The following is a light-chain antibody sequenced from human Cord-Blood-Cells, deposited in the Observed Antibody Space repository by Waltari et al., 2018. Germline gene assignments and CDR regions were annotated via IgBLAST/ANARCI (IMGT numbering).Light chain of an antibody. Sequence: EIVLTQSPATLSLSPGERDTLSCRASQSVSSYLAWYQQKPGQAPRLLIYDASNRATGIPARFSGSGSGTDFTLTISSLEPEDFAVYYCQQRSNWPPNTFGPGTKVDIK. CDR2: DAS. CDR3: QQRSNWPPNT. CDR1: QSVSSY. J-gene: IGKJ3*01. V-gene: IGKV3-11*01.